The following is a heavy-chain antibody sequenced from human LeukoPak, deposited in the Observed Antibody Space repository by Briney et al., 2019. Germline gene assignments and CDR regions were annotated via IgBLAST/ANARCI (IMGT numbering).Heavy chain of an antibody. V-gene: IGHV3-66*01. J-gene: IGHJ4*02. CDR3: ARDKDGYSYGHGYYFDY. Sequence: GGSLRLSCAASGFTVSSNYMSWVRQAPGKGLEWVSVIYSGGNTYYADSVKGRFTISRDNSKNTLYLQMNSLRAEDTAVYYCARDKDGYSYGHGYYFDYWGQGTLVTVSS. D-gene: IGHD5-18*01. CDR1: GFTVSSNY. CDR2: IYSGGNT.